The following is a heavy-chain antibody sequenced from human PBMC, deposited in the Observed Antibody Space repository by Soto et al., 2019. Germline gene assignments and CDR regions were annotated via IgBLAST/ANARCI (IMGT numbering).Heavy chain of an antibody. J-gene: IGHJ4*02. V-gene: IGHV4-30-4*01. D-gene: IGHD1-7*01. CDR3: ARDLREYNWNYRRFDY. Sequence: SETLSLTCTVSGGSISSGDYYWRWIRQPPGKGLEWIGYIYYSGSTYYNPSLKSRVTISVDTSKNQFSLKLSSVTAADTAVYYCARDLREYNWNYRRFDYWGQGSLGTVSS. CDR2: IYYSGST. CDR1: GGSISSGDYY.